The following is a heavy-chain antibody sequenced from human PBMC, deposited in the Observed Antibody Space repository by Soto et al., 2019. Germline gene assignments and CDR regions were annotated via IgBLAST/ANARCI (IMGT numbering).Heavy chain of an antibody. CDR1: GYTFTSYG. V-gene: IGHV1-18*04. CDR3: AREPDYGDYPYYYYGMDV. Sequence: QVQLVQSGAEVKKPGASVKVSCKASGYTFTSYGISWVRQAPGQGLEWMGWISAYNGNTNYAQKLQGRVTMTTETSTSTAYMELRSLRSDDTAVYYCAREPDYGDYPYYYYGMDVWGQGTTVTVSS. D-gene: IGHD4-17*01. CDR2: ISAYNGNT. J-gene: IGHJ6*02.